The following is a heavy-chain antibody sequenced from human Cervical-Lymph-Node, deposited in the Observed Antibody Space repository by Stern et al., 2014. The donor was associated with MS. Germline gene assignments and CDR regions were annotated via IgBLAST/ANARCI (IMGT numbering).Heavy chain of an antibody. CDR2: IIPIFGTQ. D-gene: IGHD4-17*01. V-gene: IGHV1-69*01. Sequence: QVQLGQSGAEVKKPGSSVKVSCKASGGTFSTQAINWVRQAPGQGLEWVGGIIPIFGTQTSAQKVQDRVTITADESTSTAYMDLNSLRSEDTAVYYCATPSTVTVGGMDVWGQGTTVTVSS. CDR3: ATPSTVTVGGMDV. J-gene: IGHJ6*02. CDR1: GGTFSTQA.